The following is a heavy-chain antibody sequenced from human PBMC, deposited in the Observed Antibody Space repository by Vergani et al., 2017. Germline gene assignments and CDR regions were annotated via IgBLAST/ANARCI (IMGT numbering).Heavy chain of an antibody. V-gene: IGHV3-23*01. CDR1: GFTFSSYA. CDR3: AKDDAYYYDSSGYYADAFDI. Sequence: EVQLLESGGGLVQPGGSLRLSCAASGFTFSSYAMSWVRQAPGKGLEWVSAISGSGGSTYYADSVKGRFTISRDNSKNTLHLQMNSLRAEDTAVYYCAKDDAYYYDSSGYYADAFDIWGQGTMVTVSS. J-gene: IGHJ3*02. CDR2: ISGSGGST. D-gene: IGHD3-22*01.